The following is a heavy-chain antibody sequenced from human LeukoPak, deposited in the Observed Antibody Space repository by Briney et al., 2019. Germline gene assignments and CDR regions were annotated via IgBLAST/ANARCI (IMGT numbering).Heavy chain of an antibody. CDR2: IYPVDSDT. D-gene: IGHD3-22*01. Sequence: GESLKISCKGSAYSFTSCWIGWVGQMPGKGLEWMGIIYPVDSDTRYSPSFQSQVTISDDKSISNAYLQWSSLKASDTAMYYCARPPYDSSGYFDYWGQGTLVTVSS. CDR3: ARPPYDSSGYFDY. CDR1: AYSFTSCW. J-gene: IGHJ4*02. V-gene: IGHV5-51*01.